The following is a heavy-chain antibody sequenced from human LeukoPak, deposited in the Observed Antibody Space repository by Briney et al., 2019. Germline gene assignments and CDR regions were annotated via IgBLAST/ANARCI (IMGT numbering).Heavy chain of an antibody. J-gene: IGHJ4*02. CDR1: GFTFSSHW. CDR2: IKQDGSEK. Sequence: SGGSLRLSCAGSGFTFSSHWMSWVRQAPGKGLEWVANIKQDGSEKYYVDSVKGRFTISRDNSKSTLYLQMNSLRAEDTAVYYCARDICSSTSCAPSDYWGQGTLVTVSS. V-gene: IGHV3-7*01. D-gene: IGHD2-2*01. CDR3: ARDICSSTSCAPSDY.